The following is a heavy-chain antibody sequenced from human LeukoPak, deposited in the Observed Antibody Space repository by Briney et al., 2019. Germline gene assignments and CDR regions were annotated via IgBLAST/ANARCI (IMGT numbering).Heavy chain of an antibody. Sequence: SETLSLTCTVSGGSITTTSYYWGWIRQPPGKGLEWIGSLYYSGSTNYNPSLKSRVTISVDTSKNQFSLKLSSVTAADTAVYYCARGTMTTVTYYFDYWGQGTLVTVSS. CDR3: ARGTMTTVTYYFDY. D-gene: IGHD4-17*01. CDR1: GGSITTTSYY. V-gene: IGHV4-39*07. J-gene: IGHJ4*02. CDR2: LYYSGST.